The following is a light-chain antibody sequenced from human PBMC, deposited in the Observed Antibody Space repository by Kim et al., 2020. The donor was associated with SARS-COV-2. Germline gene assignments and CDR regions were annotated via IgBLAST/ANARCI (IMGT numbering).Light chain of an antibody. CDR1: HMISNSY. CDR3: LLYWNSPIT. CDR2: CSS. Sequence: SAGGTASLCVKPRHMISNSYWVRDQPDPGHAPRLLIYCSSSSATGIPVRFSGSGSESDFTLTISRLEPEDFSVYYCLLYWNSPITFGQGTKVDIK. V-gene: IGKV3-20*01. J-gene: IGKJ1*01.